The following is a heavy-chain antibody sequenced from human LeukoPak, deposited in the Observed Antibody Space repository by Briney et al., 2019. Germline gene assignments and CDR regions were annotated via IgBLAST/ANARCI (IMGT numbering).Heavy chain of an antibody. D-gene: IGHD2-2*01. V-gene: IGHV3-53*01. CDR3: ARRREPAAAFDY. J-gene: IGHJ4*02. CDR1: GFTVSSNY. Sequence: GGSLRPSCAASGFTVSSNYMSWVRQAPGKGLEWVSVIYSGGSTYYADSVKGRFTISRDNSKNTLYLQMNSLRAEDTAVYYCARRREPAAAFDYWGQGTLVTVSS. CDR2: IYSGGST.